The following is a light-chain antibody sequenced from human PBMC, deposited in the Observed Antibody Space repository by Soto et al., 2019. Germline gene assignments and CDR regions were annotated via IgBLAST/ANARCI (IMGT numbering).Light chain of an antibody. Sequence: IFVTQGPSSLSLSTGKRATLSCWASQTVTRGYLAWYQQKPGQAPRLLIYGVSTGATGLPDRSSGSGSWTFFPLSISSLEPDDFAVYYCQQRSDRLTLPFGGGTKVDIK. CDR3: QQRSDRLTLP. V-gene: IGKV3D-20*02. CDR1: QTVTRGY. CDR2: GVS. J-gene: IGKJ4*01.